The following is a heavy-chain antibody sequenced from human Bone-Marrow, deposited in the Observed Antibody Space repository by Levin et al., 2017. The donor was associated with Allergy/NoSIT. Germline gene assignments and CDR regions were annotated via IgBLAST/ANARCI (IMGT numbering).Heavy chain of an antibody. J-gene: IGHJ3*02. Sequence: PSETLSLTCTVSVGSISPYYWSWIRQPPGKGLEWIGYIYYSGDTKYNPSLKSRVTISLDTSKNQFFLKLGSVTAEDTAVYYCVGHPPRISEVYVFDSWGQGKRVTVSS. V-gene: IGHV4-59*08. CDR3: VGHPPRISEVYVFDS. D-gene: IGHD3-10*01. CDR2: IYYSGDT. CDR1: VGSISPYY.